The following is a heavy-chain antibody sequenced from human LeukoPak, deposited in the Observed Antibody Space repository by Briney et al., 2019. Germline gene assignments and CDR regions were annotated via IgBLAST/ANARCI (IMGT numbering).Heavy chain of an antibody. CDR1: GGSFSGYY. D-gene: IGHD3-3*01. J-gene: IGHJ3*02. CDR3: ARGGSSLSDFWSGYYAFDI. V-gene: IGHV4-34*01. Sequence: SETLSLTCAVYGGSFSGYYWSWIRQPPGKGLEWIGEINHSGSTNYNPSLKSRVTISVDTSKNQFSLKLSSVTAADTAVYYCARGGSSLSDFWSGYYAFDIWGQGTMVTVSS. CDR2: INHSGST.